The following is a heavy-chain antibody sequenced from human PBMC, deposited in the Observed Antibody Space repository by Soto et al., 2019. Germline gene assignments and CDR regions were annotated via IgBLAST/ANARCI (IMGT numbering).Heavy chain of an antibody. V-gene: IGHV3-23*01. CDR2: ISAGGDST. Sequence: GGSLRLSCATSGFTFSNYPMNWVRQAPGKGLEWVSGISAGGDSTYYADSVKGRFTIFRDNSKNSVYLQMNSLRAEDTAVYYCARRVWGQGTPVTV. J-gene: IGHJ4*02. CDR1: GFTFSNYP. CDR3: ARRV.